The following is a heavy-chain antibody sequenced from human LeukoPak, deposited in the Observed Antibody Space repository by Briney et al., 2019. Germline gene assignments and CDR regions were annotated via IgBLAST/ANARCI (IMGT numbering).Heavy chain of an antibody. CDR1: GFTFSSYA. CDR2: ISDRTGRT. Sequence: SGGSLRLSCAASGFTFSSYAMNWVRQAPGKGLEWVSTISDRTGRTYYADSGKGRFTISRDNSKNTLYLQMNSLRAEDTAVYYCANGYYYNILTGYYKDRDTNFHYWGQGTLVTVSS. D-gene: IGHD3-9*01. J-gene: IGHJ4*02. CDR3: ANGYYYNILTGYYKDRDTNFHY. V-gene: IGHV3-23*01.